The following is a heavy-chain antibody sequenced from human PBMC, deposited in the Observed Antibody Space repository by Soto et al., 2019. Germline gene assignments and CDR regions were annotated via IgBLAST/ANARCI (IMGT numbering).Heavy chain of an antibody. CDR1: GFPFSSTD. V-gene: IGHV3-23*01. CDR2: IDGSGGTT. D-gene: IGHD3-10*01. Sequence: EFQVLQSGGGLVQPGGSLTLSCAASGFPFSSTDMTWVRQAPGKGLEWVSTIDGSGGTTYYADSVKGRFTISRDNSINTVFLQMNSLRADDTALYFCAKTSGGFNTWGQGALVTVSS. J-gene: IGHJ5*02. CDR3: AKTSGGFNT.